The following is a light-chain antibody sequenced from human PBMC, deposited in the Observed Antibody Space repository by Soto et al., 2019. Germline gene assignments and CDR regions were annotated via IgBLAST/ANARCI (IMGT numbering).Light chain of an antibody. V-gene: IGLV7-43*01. CDR3: LLYYGGAQI. CDR1: SGAITSGYY. Sequence: QTVVTQEPSLTVSPGGTVTLTCASSSGAITSGYYTNWFQQKPGQAPRALIYSTNNKHSWTPVRFSGSLLGGKAALTLSGVQPEDEAEYFCLLYYGGAQIFGGGTKLTVL. J-gene: IGLJ2*01. CDR2: STN.